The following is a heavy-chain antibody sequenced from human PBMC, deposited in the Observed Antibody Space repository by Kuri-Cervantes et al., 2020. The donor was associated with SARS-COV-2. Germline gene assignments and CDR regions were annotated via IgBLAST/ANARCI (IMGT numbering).Heavy chain of an antibody. J-gene: IGHJ3*02. V-gene: IGHV3-23*01. Sequence: GESLKISCAASGFTFSSYAMSWVRQAPGKGLEWVSVISASGASTYYADSVKGRFTISRDNSKNTLYLQMNSLRAEDTAVYYCARIPGYSSGWLAFDIWGQGTMVTVSS. CDR1: GFTFSSYA. CDR2: ISASGAST. CDR3: ARIPGYSSGWLAFDI. D-gene: IGHD6-19*01.